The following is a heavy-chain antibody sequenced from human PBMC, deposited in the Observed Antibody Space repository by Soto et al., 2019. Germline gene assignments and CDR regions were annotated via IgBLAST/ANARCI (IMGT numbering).Heavy chain of an antibody. CDR1: GFTFDDYA. CDR3: AKGLVATISNYFDY. J-gene: IGHJ4*02. Sequence: GGSLRLSCAASGFTFDDYAMHWVRQAPGKGLEWVSGISWNSGSIGYADSVKGRFTISRDNAKNSLYLQMNSLRAEDTALYYCAKGLVATISNYFDYWGQGTLVTVSS. D-gene: IGHD5-12*01. CDR2: ISWNSGSI. V-gene: IGHV3-9*01.